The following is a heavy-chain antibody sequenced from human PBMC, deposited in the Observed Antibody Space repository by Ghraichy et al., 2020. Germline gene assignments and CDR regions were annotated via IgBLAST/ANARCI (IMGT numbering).Heavy chain of an antibody. CDR2: ITGSSRTK. CDR3: ARGSRVVRFFYYDGMDV. Sequence: LTCVGSGFTFSSYSMNWVRQSPGKGLEWVSYITGSSRTKSYADSVKGRFTISRDNAQNSLYLQMNSLRDEDTAVYYCARGSRVVRFFYYDGMDVWGQGTTVTVSS. CDR1: GFTFSSYS. V-gene: IGHV3-48*02. J-gene: IGHJ6*02. D-gene: IGHD4-23*01.